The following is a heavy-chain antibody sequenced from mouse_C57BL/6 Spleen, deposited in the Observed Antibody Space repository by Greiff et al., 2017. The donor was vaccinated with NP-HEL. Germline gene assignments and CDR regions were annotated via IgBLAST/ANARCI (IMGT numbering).Heavy chain of an antibody. CDR2: IYPGGGYT. J-gene: IGHJ2*01. Sequence: QVQLKQSGAELVRPGTSVKMSCKASGYTFTNYWIGWAKQRPGHGLEWIGDIYPGGGYTNYNEKFKGKATLTADKSSSTAYMQFSSLTSEDSAIYYCARSGRNYFDYWGQGTTLTVSS. CDR3: ARSGRNYFDY. CDR1: GYTFTNYW. V-gene: IGHV1-63*01.